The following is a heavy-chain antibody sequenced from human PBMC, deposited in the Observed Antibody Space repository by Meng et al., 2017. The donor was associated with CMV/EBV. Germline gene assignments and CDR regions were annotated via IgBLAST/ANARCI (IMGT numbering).Heavy chain of an antibody. Sequence: SVKVSCKASGGTFSSYTISWVRQAPGQGLEWMGRIIPILGIANYAQKFQGRVTITADKSASTAYMELSSLRSEDTAVYYCASLYCGGDCPIEFEGQFDYWGQGTLVTVSS. D-gene: IGHD2-21*01. CDR1: GGTFSSYT. J-gene: IGHJ4*02. V-gene: IGHV1-69*02. CDR3: ASLYCGGDCPIEFEGQFDY. CDR2: IIPILGIA.